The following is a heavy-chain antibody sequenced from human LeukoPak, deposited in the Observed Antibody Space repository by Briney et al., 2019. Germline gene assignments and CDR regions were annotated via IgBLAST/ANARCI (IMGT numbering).Heavy chain of an antibody. V-gene: IGHV4-61*01. Sequence: SETLSLTCTVSGGSVSSGSYYWSWIRQPPGKGLEWIGYIYYSGSTNYNPSLKSRVTISVDTSKNQFSLKLSSVTAADTAVYYCARGPRPFDYWGQGTLVTVSS. CDR3: ARGPRPFDY. CDR1: GGSVSSGSYY. CDR2: IYYSGST. J-gene: IGHJ4*02. D-gene: IGHD6-6*01.